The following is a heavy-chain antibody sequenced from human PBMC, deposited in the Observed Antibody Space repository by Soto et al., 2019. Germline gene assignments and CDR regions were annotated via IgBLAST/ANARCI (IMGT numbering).Heavy chain of an antibody. CDR2: ISVGDGNR. Sequence: ASVKVSCKASGYTFGRYGLSWVRQAPGQGLEWMGWISVGDGNRRLAEKFQGRFAMTADTSTSTAYMELWSLMSDDTAVYYCARDWPGNYGDFFDYWGQ. CDR1: GYTFGRYG. J-gene: IGHJ4*01. D-gene: IGHD4-17*01. CDR3: ARDWPGNYGDFFDY. V-gene: IGHV1-18*01.